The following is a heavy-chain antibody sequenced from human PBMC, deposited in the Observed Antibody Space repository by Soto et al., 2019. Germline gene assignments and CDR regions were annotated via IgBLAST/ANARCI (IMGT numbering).Heavy chain of an antibody. D-gene: IGHD3-22*01. CDR1: GFAFSSHV. Sequence: GGSLRLSCAASGFAFSSHVMNWVRQAPGRGLEWVSGIRSSGDVTYYAASVGGRFTISRDNSKYTLCLEMHSLGARDTAVYHCAPVHPGIVYAFDCCSQGALVSVS. V-gene: IGHV3-23*01. CDR2: IRSSGDVT. CDR3: APVHPGIVYAFDC. J-gene: IGHJ4*02.